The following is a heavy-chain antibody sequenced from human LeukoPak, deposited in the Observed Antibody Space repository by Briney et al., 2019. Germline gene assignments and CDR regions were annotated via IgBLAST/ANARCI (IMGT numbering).Heavy chain of an antibody. Sequence: GGSLRLSCAASGFTFSSYAMTWVRQAPGKGLEWVSVMYSGGSTYYADSVKGRVAISRDNSQNTVFLQMNSVRVEDTAVYYCARSYSNHLFGMDVWGQGTAVTVSS. D-gene: IGHD4-11*01. J-gene: IGHJ6*02. V-gene: IGHV3-66*01. CDR3: ARSYSNHLFGMDV. CDR1: GFTFSSYA. CDR2: MYSGGST.